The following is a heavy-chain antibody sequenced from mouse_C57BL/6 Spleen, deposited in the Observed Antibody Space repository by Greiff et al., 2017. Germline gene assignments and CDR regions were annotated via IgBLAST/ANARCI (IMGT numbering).Heavy chain of an antibody. J-gene: IGHJ2*01. CDR2: IYPRSGNT. CDR3: ARGSYGSPYFGY. CDR1: GYTFTSYG. Sequence: QVQLQQSGAELARPGASVKLSCKASGYTFTSYGISWVKQRTGQGLEWIGEIYPRSGNTYYNEKFKGKATLTADKSSSTAYMELRSLTSEDSAVYFCARGSYGSPYFGYWGQGTTLTVSS. V-gene: IGHV1-81*01. D-gene: IGHD2-10*02.